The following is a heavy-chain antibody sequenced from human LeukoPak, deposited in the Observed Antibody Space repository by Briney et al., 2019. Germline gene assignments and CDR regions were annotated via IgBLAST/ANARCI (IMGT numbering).Heavy chain of an antibody. CDR1: GFTFGSYG. V-gene: IGHV3-30*18. J-gene: IGHJ4*02. Sequence: PGRSLRLSCAAFGFTFGSYGMHWVRQAPGKGLEWVAVISYDGSNKYYADSVKGRFTISRDNSKNTLYLQMNSLRAEDTAVYYCAKDGGPYFDYWGQGTLVTVSS. CDR2: ISYDGSNK. D-gene: IGHD3-3*01. CDR3: AKDGGPYFDY.